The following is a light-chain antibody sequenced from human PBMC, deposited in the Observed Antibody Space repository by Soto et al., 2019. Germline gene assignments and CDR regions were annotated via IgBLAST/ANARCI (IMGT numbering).Light chain of an antibody. V-gene: IGKV1-33*01. CDR2: DAS. Sequence: DIQMTQSPSSLSASVGDRVIITFQASQDINKNLIWYQQKPGKAPKLLIYDASDLETGVPSRFSGSGSGTEFTLTISSLQAEDAAVYYCQQYYDVPVTFGQGTRLEI. CDR1: QDINKN. CDR3: QQYYDVPVT. J-gene: IGKJ5*01.